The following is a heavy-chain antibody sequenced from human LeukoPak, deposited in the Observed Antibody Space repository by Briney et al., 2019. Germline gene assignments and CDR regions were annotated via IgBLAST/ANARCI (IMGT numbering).Heavy chain of an antibody. J-gene: IGHJ6*03. CDR2: ISAYNGNT. D-gene: IGHD3-3*01. CDR3: ARAYDFGSGPYYYYMGV. Sequence: ASVKVSCKASGYTFTSYGISWVRQAPGQGLEWMGWISAYNGNTNYAQKLQGRVTMTTDTSTSTPYMELRSLRSDDTAVYYCARAYDFGSGPYYYYMGVWGKGTTVTVSS. CDR1: GYTFTSYG. V-gene: IGHV1-18*01.